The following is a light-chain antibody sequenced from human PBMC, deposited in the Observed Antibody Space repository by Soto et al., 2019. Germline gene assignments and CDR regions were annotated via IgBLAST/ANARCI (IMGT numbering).Light chain of an antibody. V-gene: IGKV3-20*01. CDR1: QTVRNNY. Sequence: VLTQSPGTLSLSPGEVATLSCRASQTVRNNYLAWYQQKPGQAPRLLIYDASSRATGIPDRFSGSGSGTDFTLTISRLDPEDFAVYYCQQYGSSPSFDQGTKVDIK. CDR2: DAS. CDR3: QQYGSSPS. J-gene: IGKJ1*01.